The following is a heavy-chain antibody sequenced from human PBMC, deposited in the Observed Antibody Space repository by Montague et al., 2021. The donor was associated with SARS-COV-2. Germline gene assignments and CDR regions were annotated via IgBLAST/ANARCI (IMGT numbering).Heavy chain of an antibody. J-gene: IGHJ4*02. V-gene: IGHV4-31*03. D-gene: IGHD3-3*01. CDR1: GGSISSGGYY. CDR2: IYYSGST. Sequence: TLSLTCTVSGGSISSGGYYWSWIRQHPGKGLEWVGYIYYSGSTYYNPSLKSRVTISVDTSKNQFSLKLSSVTAADTAVYYCAGVGGLTVFGGVGPFDYWGQGTMVTVSS. CDR3: AGVGGLTVFGGVGPFDY.